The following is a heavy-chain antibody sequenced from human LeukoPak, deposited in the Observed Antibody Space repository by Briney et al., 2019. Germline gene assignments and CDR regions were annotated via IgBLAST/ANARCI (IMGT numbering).Heavy chain of an antibody. V-gene: IGHV1-18*01. Sequence: ASVKVSCKASGYTFTSYGISWVRQAPGQGLEWMGWTSDYNGNTDYAQKLQGRVTMTTDTSTSTAYMELRSLRSDDTAVYYCARDRRYYYDSSGQIDYWGQGTLVTVSS. D-gene: IGHD3-22*01. CDR3: ARDRRYYYDSSGQIDY. CDR2: TSDYNGNT. J-gene: IGHJ4*02. CDR1: GYTFTSYG.